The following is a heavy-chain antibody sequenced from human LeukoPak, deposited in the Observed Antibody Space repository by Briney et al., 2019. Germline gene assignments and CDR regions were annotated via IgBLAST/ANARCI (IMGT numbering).Heavy chain of an antibody. Sequence: GGSLRHSCSASGFTFSSSAMHWVRQAPGKGLEYVSAISSSGGSTYYADSVKGRFTISRDNSKNTLHLQMSSLRAEDTAVYYCVKLEWRYYYDTWGQGTLVTVSS. CDR1: GFTFSSSA. CDR2: ISSSGGST. V-gene: IGHV3-64D*09. D-gene: IGHD3-22*01. J-gene: IGHJ5*02. CDR3: VKLEWRYYYDT.